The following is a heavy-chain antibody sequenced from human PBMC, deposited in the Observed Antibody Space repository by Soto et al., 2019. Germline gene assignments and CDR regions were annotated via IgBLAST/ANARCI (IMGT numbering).Heavy chain of an antibody. CDR1: GFTFSSYA. D-gene: IGHD1-26*01. J-gene: IGHJ4*01. V-gene: IGHV3-23*01. CDR3: ARRGSGSYYDD. CDR2: ISGSGGST. Sequence: EVQLLESGGGLVQPGGSLRLSCAASGFTFSSYAMRWVRQAPVKGLEWVSAISGSGGSTYYADSVKGRFTITRDNSKNTLYLQMNSLRAEYTAVYYCARRGSGSYYDDWGHGTLVTVSS.